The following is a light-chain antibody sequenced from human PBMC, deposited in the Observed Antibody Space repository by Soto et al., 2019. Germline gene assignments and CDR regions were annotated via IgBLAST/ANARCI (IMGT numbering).Light chain of an antibody. Sequence: QSALTQPASVSGSPGQSITISCTGTSSDIGGYNYVSWYQQHPGKAPKLIMSEVSSRPSGVSSRFSGSKSGNTASLTISGLQAEDEADYYCSSFERSGTRVIGGGTKVTVL. CDR3: SSFERSGTRV. CDR1: SSDIGGYNY. CDR2: EVS. J-gene: IGLJ2*01. V-gene: IGLV2-14*01.